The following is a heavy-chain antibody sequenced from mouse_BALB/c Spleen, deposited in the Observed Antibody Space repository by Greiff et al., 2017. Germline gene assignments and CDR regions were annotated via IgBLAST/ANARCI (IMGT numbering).Heavy chain of an antibody. Sequence: EVQLVESGGDLVKPGGSLKLSCAASGFTFSSYGMSWVRQTPGKRLEWVATISSGGSYTYYPDNVKGRFTITRDNAKNTLYLQMSSLKSEDTAVYYCARRDMGGYYAMDYWGQGTSVTVSS. J-gene: IGHJ4*01. CDR3: ARRDMGGYYAMDY. CDR1: GFTFSSYG. CDR2: ISSGGSYT. V-gene: IGHV5-6*01. D-gene: IGHD1-1*02.